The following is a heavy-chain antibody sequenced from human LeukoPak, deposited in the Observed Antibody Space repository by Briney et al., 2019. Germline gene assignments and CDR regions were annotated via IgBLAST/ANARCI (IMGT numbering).Heavy chain of an antibody. D-gene: IGHD4-23*01. CDR2: ISSSGSTL. CDR3: ARDYHGNYYFDY. CDR1: GFTFSDYY. Sequence: GGSLRLSCAASGFTFSDYYMSWIRQAPGKGLEWGSYISSSGSTLYYADSVKGRFTISRDNAKNSVYLQMNSLRAEDTAVYYCARDYHGNYYFDYWGQGTLVTVSS. V-gene: IGHV3-11*04. J-gene: IGHJ4*02.